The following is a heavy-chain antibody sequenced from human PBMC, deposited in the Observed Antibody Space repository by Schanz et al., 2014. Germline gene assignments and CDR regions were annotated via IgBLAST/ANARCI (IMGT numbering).Heavy chain of an antibody. V-gene: IGHV3-23*04. J-gene: IGHJ2*01. CDR2: FDAHDGRA. D-gene: IGHD5-18*01. Sequence: EVQLVESGGGLVQPGGSLRLSCAASGFTFSSYAMSWVRQAPGKGLEWVSGFDAHDGRAYYADSVKGRFTISRDNSKNTLFLQMSSLRVDDMAVYYCGRAGTGMAGWYFELWGHGTLVTVSS. CDR1: GFTFSSYA. CDR3: GRAGTGMAGWYFEL.